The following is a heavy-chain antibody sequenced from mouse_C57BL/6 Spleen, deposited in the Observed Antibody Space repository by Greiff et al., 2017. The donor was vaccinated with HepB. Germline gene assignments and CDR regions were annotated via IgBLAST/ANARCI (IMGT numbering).Heavy chain of an antibody. CDR2: ISSGSSTI. V-gene: IGHV5-17*01. CDR1: GFTFSDYG. J-gene: IGHJ4*01. Sequence: EAQLVESGGGLVKPGGSLKLSCAASGFTFSDYGMHWVRQAPEKGLEWVAYISSGSSTIYYADTVKGRFTISRDNAKNTLFLQMTSLRSEDTAMYYCAREGIVTTPGAMDYWGQGTSVTVSS. D-gene: IGHD2-5*01. CDR3: AREGIVTTPGAMDY.